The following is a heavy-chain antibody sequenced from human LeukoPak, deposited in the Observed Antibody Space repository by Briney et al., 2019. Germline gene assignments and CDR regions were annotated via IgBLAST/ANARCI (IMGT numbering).Heavy chain of an antibody. J-gene: IGHJ6*03. Sequence: PETLSLTCTVSGGSISSYYWSWIRQPPGKGLEWIGYIYYSGSTNYNPSLKSRVTISVDTSKNQFSLKLTSVTAADTAVYYCARGVGYQLLFNYYYMDVWGRGTTVTVSS. CDR3: ARGVGYQLLFNYYYMDV. CDR1: GGSISSYY. CDR2: IYYSGST. V-gene: IGHV4-59*01. D-gene: IGHD2-2*01.